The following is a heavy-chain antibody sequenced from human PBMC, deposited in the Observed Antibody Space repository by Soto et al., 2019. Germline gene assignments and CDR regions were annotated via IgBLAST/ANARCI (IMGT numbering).Heavy chain of an antibody. Sequence: GASVKVSCKASGGTFSSYAISWVRQAPGQGLEWMGGIIPIFGTANYAQKFQGRVTITADESTSTAYMELSSLRSEDTAVYYCAGCSGLFNWFDPWGQGTLVTVSS. J-gene: IGHJ5*02. CDR1: GGTFSSYA. CDR3: AGCSGLFNWFDP. V-gene: IGHV1-69*13. CDR2: IIPIFGTA. D-gene: IGHD2-15*01.